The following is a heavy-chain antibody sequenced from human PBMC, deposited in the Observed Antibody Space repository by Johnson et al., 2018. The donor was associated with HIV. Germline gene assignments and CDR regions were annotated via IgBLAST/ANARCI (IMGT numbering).Heavy chain of an antibody. CDR1: GFTFSNYA. J-gene: IGHJ3*02. CDR3: ARDVSKVIAAGDDAFDI. D-gene: IGHD6-13*01. CDR2: ISYDGSNK. V-gene: IGHV3-30-3*01. Sequence: QVLLVESGGGVVQPGRSLRLSCAASGFTFSNYAMHWVRQAPGKGLEWVAVISYDGSNKYYADSVKGRLTISRDNAKNSLYLQMNNLRAEDTAVYYCARDVSKVIAAGDDAFDIWGQGTMVTVSS.